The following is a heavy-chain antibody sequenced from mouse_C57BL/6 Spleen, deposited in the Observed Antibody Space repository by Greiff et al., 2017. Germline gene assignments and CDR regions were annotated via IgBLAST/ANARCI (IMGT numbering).Heavy chain of an antibody. Sequence: QVQLQQPGAELVKPGASVTLSCKASGYTFTSYWMHWVKQRPGPGLEWIGMIHPNSGSTNYNEKFKSKATLTVDKSSSTAYMQLSSLTSEYSAVYYCARGSNYAFDYWGQGTTLTVSS. D-gene: IGHD2-5*01. CDR1: GYTFTSYW. CDR3: ARGSNYAFDY. CDR2: IHPNSGST. J-gene: IGHJ2*01. V-gene: IGHV1-64*01.